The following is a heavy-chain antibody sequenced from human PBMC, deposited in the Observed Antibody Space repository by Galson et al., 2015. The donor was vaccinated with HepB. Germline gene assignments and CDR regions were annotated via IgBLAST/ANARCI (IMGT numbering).Heavy chain of an antibody. CDR3: AKHLYDNSGGIYYYGV. V-gene: IGHV3-23*01. CDR2: TSDGGAGT. Sequence: SLRLSCAASGFTVSSNYMSWVRQAPGKGLEWISATSDGGAGTAYADSVRGRFTISRDNSKNTLYLQLNSLRVEDSAIYYCAKHLYDNSGGIYYYGVWGQGTLVSVAS. CDR1: GFTVSSNY. D-gene: IGHD3-22*01. J-gene: IGHJ4*02.